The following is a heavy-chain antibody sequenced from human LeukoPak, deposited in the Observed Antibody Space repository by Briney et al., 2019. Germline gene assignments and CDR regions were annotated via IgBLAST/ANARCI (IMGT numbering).Heavy chain of an antibody. Sequence: GGSLRLSCAASGFTFSSYSMNWVRQAPGKGLEWVSSISSSSSYIYYADSVKGRFTISRDNAKNSLYLQMNSLRAEDTAVYYCARVRGSSGYLYYFDYWGQRTLVTVSS. J-gene: IGHJ4*02. CDR1: GFTFSSYS. CDR2: ISSSSSYI. CDR3: ARVRGSSGYLYYFDY. V-gene: IGHV3-21*01. D-gene: IGHD3-22*01.